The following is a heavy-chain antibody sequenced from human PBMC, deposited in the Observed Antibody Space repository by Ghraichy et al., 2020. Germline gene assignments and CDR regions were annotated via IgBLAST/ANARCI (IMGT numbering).Heavy chain of an antibody. Sequence: GGSLRLSCAASGFTFSSYAMSWVRQAPGKGLEWVSAISGSGGSTYYADSVKGRFTISRDNSKNTLYLQMNSLRAEDTAVYYCAKDRAPISSGWDPFDYWGQGTLVTVSS. CDR1: GFTFSSYA. CDR2: ISGSGGST. V-gene: IGHV3-23*01. J-gene: IGHJ4*02. D-gene: IGHD6-19*01. CDR3: AKDRAPISSGWDPFDY.